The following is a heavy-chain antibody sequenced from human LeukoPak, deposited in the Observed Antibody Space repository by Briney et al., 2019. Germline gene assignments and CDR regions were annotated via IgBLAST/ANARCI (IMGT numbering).Heavy chain of an antibody. CDR2: IRSKANSYAT. CDR1: GFTFSGSA. V-gene: IGHV3-73*01. CDR3: TRPGPQGYCSSTSCSDAFDI. J-gene: IGHJ3*02. D-gene: IGHD2-2*01. Sequence: GGPLRLSCAASGFTFSGSAMHWVRQASGKGLEWVGRIRSKANSYATAYAASVKGRFTISRDDSKNTAYLQMNSLKTEDTAVYYCTRPGPQGYCSSTSCSDAFDIWGQGTMDTVSS.